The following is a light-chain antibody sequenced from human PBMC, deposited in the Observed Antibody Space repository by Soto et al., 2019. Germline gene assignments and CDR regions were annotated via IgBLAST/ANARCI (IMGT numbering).Light chain of an antibody. CDR1: SSYVGTYSL. J-gene: IGLJ1*01. Sequence: QSALAQPASVSVSPGQSITISCTGASSYVGTYSLVSWYQQHPGKAPKVVIYEGHKRPSGVPDRFSGSTSVNTASLTISGLQTDDEADYSCCLYVGATTYVFGTGTKVTVL. CDR2: EGH. V-gene: IGLV2-23*01. CDR3: CLYVGATTYV.